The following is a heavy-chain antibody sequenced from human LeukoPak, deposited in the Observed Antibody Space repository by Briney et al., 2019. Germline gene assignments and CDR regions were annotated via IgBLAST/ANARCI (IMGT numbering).Heavy chain of an antibody. Sequence: SSETLSLTCTVSGGSISSGSYYWSWIRQPAGKGLEWIGRIYTSGSTNYNPSLKSRVTISVDTSKNQFSLKLSSVTAADTAVYYCARAGGSSSSVCIQPPCLLDPYPSNWFDPWGQGTLVTVSS. D-gene: IGHD6-6*01. CDR2: IYTSGST. V-gene: IGHV4-61*02. CDR3: ARAGGSSSSVCIQPPCLLDPYPSNWFDP. J-gene: IGHJ5*02. CDR1: GGSISSGSYY.